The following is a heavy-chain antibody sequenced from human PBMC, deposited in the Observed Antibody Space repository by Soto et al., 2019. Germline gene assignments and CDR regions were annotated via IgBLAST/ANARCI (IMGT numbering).Heavy chain of an antibody. Sequence: QLQESGPGLVKPSETLSLTCTVSGGSISSSSYYWGWIRQPPGKGLEWIGSIYYSGSTYYNPSLKSRVTISVDTSKNQFSLKLSSVTAADTAVYYCARPATTTVTTWDYWGQGTLVTVSS. CDR3: ARPATTTVTTWDY. V-gene: IGHV4-39*01. CDR1: GGSISSSSYY. J-gene: IGHJ4*02. CDR2: IYYSGST. D-gene: IGHD4-17*01.